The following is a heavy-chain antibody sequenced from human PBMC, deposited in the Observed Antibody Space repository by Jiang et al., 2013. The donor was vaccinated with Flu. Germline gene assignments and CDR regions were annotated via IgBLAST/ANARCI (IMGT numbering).Heavy chain of an antibody. V-gene: IGHV2-5*02. D-gene: IGHD3-10*01. CDR3: AHRGRYGSGSIYFDY. Sequence: KPTQTLTLTCTFSGFSLSTSGVGVGWIRQPPGKALEWLALIYWDDDKRYSPSLKSRLTITKDTSKNQVVLTMTNMDPVDTATYYCAHRGRYGSGSIYFDYWGQGTLVTVSS. J-gene: IGHJ4*02. CDR1: GFSLSTSGVG. CDR2: IYWDDDK.